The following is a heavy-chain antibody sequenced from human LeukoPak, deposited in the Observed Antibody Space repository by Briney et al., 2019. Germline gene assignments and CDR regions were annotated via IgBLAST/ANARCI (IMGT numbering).Heavy chain of an antibody. CDR3: AKDAYYYDSSGSIDY. CDR1: GFTFSIYS. J-gene: IGHJ4*02. Sequence: GGSLRLSCAASGFTFSIYSMNWARQTPGKGLEWVSGISWNSGSIGYADSVKGRFTISRDNAKNSLYLQMNSLRAEDTALYYCAKDAYYYDSSGSIDYWGQGTLVTVSS. D-gene: IGHD3-22*01. V-gene: IGHV3-9*01. CDR2: ISWNSGSI.